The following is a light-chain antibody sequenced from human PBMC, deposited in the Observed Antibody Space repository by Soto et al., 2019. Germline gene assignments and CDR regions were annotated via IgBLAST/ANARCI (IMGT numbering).Light chain of an antibody. J-gene: IGKJ3*01. CDR3: QQYGTPLFT. Sequence: IVLTQSPGTLSLSPGERATLSCGASQSVTNNFLAWYQQKPGQAPRLLIYGASSRATGVPDRFSGSGSGTDFTLTISRLEPGDFAVYYXQQYGTPLFTFGPGTKVDIK. CDR2: GAS. V-gene: IGKV3-20*01. CDR1: QSVTNNF.